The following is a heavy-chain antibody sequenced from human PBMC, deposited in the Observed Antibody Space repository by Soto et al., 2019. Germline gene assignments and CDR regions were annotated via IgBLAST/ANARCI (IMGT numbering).Heavy chain of an antibody. CDR3: SGGRESDAFDI. D-gene: IGHD3-16*01. V-gene: IGHV4-61*01. CDR1: GGSVSSGSYY. J-gene: IGHJ3*02. Sequence: LETLSLTCTVSGGSVSSGSYYWSWIRQPPGKGLEWIGYIYYSGSTNYNPSLKSRVTISVDTSKNQFSLKLSSVTAADTAVYYCSGGRESDAFDIWGQGTMVTVSS. CDR2: IYYSGST.